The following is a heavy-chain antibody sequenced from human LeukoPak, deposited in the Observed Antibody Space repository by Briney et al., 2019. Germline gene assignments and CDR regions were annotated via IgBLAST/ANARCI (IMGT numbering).Heavy chain of an antibody. Sequence: PGGSLRLSCVASGLTYSSYGMTWVRQAPGKGLEWVSAITGSGGSPYYADSVKGRFTISRDNSKNTLYLQMNSLRADDTAIYYCAKDITVGGWSAYEYWGQGTLVTVSS. D-gene: IGHD1-14*01. J-gene: IGHJ4*02. CDR1: GLTYSSYG. V-gene: IGHV3-23*01. CDR2: ITGSGGSP. CDR3: AKDITVGGWSAYEY.